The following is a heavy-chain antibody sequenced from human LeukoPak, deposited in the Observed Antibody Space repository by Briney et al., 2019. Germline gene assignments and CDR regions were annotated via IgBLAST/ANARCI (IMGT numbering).Heavy chain of an antibody. V-gene: IGHV3-23*01. CDR2: ISGSGGST. CDR1: GFTFSSYA. D-gene: IGHD5-12*01. CDR3: AKHIVARLHYYGMDV. J-gene: IGHJ6*02. Sequence: PGGSLRLSCAASGFTFSSYAMSWVPQAPGKGLEWVSAISGSGGSTYYADSVKGRFTISRDNSKNTLYLQMNSLRAEDTAVYYCAKHIVARLHYYGMDVWGQGTTVTVSS.